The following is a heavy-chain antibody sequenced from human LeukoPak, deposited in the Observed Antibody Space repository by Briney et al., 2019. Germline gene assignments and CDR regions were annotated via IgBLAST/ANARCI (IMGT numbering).Heavy chain of an antibody. CDR2: INPNSGGT. Sequence: GASVKVSCKASGYTFTGYYMHWVRQAPGQGLEWMGWINPNSGGTNYAQKFQGRVTMTRDTSISTAYMELSRLRSVDTAVYYCARDTTAYSSSWYDFGYWGQGTLVTVSS. CDR1: GYTFTGYY. J-gene: IGHJ4*02. V-gene: IGHV1-2*02. D-gene: IGHD6-13*01. CDR3: ARDTTAYSSSWYDFGY.